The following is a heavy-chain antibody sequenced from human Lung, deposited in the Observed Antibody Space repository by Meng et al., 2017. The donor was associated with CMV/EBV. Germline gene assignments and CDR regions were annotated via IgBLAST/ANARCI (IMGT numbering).Heavy chain of an antibody. CDR2: INTYNGNT. CDR1: DYNFASYG. CDR3: ARSITIFQIDY. D-gene: IGHD3-9*01. J-gene: IGHJ4*02. Sequence: ASVXVSCKGSDYNFASYGITWVRQAPGQGLEWMGWINTYNGNTKYAQKFQDRVIMTTERSTRTAYMELRSLRSDDTAVYYCARSITIFQIDYWGQGTLVTVSS. V-gene: IGHV1-18*01.